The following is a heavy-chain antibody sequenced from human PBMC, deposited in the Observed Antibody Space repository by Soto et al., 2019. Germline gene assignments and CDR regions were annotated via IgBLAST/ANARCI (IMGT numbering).Heavy chain of an antibody. CDR1: GGSISSSNW. J-gene: IGHJ6*02. V-gene: IGHV4-4*02. Sequence: QVQLQESGPGLVKPSGTLSLTCAVSGGSISSSNWWSWVRQPPGKGLEWIGESYHSGNTKYNPSLKSRVTISVDKSKHQFSLTLSSVTAADTAVYYCARVSGSYYYGMDVWGQGTTVTVSS. CDR3: ARVSGSYYYGMDV. CDR2: SYHSGNT.